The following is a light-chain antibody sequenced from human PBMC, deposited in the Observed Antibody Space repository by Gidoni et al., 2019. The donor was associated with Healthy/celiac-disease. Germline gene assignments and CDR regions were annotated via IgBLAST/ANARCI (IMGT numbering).Light chain of an antibody. CDR3: MQALQTPPYT. CDR1: QSLLHSNGYNY. J-gene: IGKJ2*01. Sequence: IVMTQSQLSLPVTPGEPASISCRSSQSLLHSNGYNYLDWYLQKPVQSPQLLIYLGSNSASGVPDRFSGSGSGTDFTLKISRVEAEDFGVYYCMQALQTPPYTFGQGTKLEIK. V-gene: IGKV2-28*01. CDR2: LGS.